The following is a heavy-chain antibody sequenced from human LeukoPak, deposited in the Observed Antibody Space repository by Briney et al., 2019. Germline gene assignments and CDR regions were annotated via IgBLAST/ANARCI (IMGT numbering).Heavy chain of an antibody. J-gene: IGHJ4*02. CDR1: GGTFSSYA. V-gene: IGHV1-69*05. Sequence: ASVKVSCKASGGTFSSYAISWVRQAPGQGLEWMGGIIPIFGTANYAQKFQGRVTITTDESKSTAYMELSSLRSEDTAVYYCARDLGYCSSTSCSDYWGQGTLVTVSS. D-gene: IGHD2-2*01. CDR2: IIPIFGTA. CDR3: ARDLGYCSSTSCSDY.